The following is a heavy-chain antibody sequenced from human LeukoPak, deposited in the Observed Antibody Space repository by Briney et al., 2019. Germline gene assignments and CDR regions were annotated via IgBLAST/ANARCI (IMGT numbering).Heavy chain of an antibody. J-gene: IGHJ3*02. CDR3: ARGTIRDAFDI. Sequence: GASVKVSCKASGYTFTSYDINWVRQATGQGLEWMGWLNPNSGNTGYSQKFQGRVTISRNTSMNTAYMELSSLTSEDTAVYYCARGTIRDAFDIWGQGTMVTVSS. D-gene: IGHD3-10*01. CDR2: LNPNSGNT. CDR1: GYTFTSYD. V-gene: IGHV1-8*03.